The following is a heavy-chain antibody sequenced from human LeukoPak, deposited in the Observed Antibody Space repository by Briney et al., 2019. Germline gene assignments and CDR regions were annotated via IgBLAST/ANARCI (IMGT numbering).Heavy chain of an antibody. J-gene: IGHJ3*02. Sequence: SETLSLTCTVSGGSISSSSYYWGWIRQPPGKGLEWIGSIYYSGSTYYNPSLKSRVTISVDTSKNQFSLKLSSVTAADTAVYYCARDADIVVVPAALRAAFDIWGQGTMVTVSS. D-gene: IGHD2-2*01. CDR3: ARDADIVVVPAALRAAFDI. V-gene: IGHV4-39*02. CDR1: GGSISSSSYY. CDR2: IYYSGST.